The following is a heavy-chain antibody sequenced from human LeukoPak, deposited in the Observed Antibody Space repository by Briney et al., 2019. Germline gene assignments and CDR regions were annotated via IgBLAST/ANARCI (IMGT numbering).Heavy chain of an antibody. CDR1: GGSIRRYY. CDR2: IYYSEST. V-gene: IGHV4-59*08. Sequence: KPSETLSLTCTVSGGSIRRYYWSWIRQPPGKGLEWMGYIYYSESTNYTPSLKSRVTISVDTSKNQFSLKLSSVTAADTAVYYCARGLDYSNSWDYWGQGTLVTVSS. J-gene: IGHJ4*02. CDR3: ARGLDYSNSWDY. D-gene: IGHD4-11*01.